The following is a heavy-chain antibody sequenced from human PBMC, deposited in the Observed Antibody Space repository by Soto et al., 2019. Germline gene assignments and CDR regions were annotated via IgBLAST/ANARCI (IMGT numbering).Heavy chain of an antibody. V-gene: IGHV3-13*05. Sequence: EVQLVESGGGLVQPGGSLRLSCEASGFTFRNYDMHWVRQGTGKGLEWVSGISAAGDPDYADSVEGRFTISRENAQNSFFLQMTSLSVGDAAAYYCARTDRDFYGLDVWGQGTRVIVTS. CDR1: GFTFRNYD. CDR2: ISAAGDP. CDR3: ARTDRDFYGLDV. J-gene: IGHJ6*02.